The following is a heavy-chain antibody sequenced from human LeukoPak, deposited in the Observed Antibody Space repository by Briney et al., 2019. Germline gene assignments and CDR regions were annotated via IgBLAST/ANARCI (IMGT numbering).Heavy chain of an antibody. CDR2: VKQDGSEK. CDR3: ARDTPGHYYYDTPRAFDI. Sequence: GGSLRLSCAASGFTFSSYWMSWVRQAPGKGLEWVTNVKQDGSEKYYVDSVKGRFTISRDNAKNSLYLQMNSLRAEDTAVYYCARDTPGHYYYDTPRAFDIWGQGTMVTVSS. J-gene: IGHJ3*02. D-gene: IGHD3-22*01. V-gene: IGHV3-7*03. CDR1: GFTFSSYW.